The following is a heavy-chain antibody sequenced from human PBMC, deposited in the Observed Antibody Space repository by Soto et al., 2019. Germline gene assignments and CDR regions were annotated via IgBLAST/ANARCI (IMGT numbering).Heavy chain of an antibody. CDR3: ARDEESSGYSGYDYYYYGMDV. CDR2: ISAYNGNT. Sequence: ASVKVSCKASGYTFTSHGISWVRQAPGQGLEWMGWISAYNGNTNYAQKLQGRVTMTTDTSTSTAYMELRSLRSDDTAVYYCARDEESSGYSGYDYYYYGMDVWGQGTTVTVSS. J-gene: IGHJ6*02. D-gene: IGHD5-12*01. V-gene: IGHV1-18*01. CDR1: GYTFTSHG.